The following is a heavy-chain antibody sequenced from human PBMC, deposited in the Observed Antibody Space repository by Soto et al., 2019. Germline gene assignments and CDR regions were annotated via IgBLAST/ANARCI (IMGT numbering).Heavy chain of an antibody. CDR3: ARVAADIASWLDP. D-gene: IGHD5-12*01. CDR2: IYYSGVT. Sequence: SETLSLTCTVSGGSISGYYWSWIRQPPGKGLEWIGYIYYSGVTNYNPSLKSRVTISVDTPKNQLSLKLNSVTAADTAVYYCARVAADIASWLDPWGQGTLVTVSS. CDR1: GGSISGYY. J-gene: IGHJ5*02. V-gene: IGHV4-59*01.